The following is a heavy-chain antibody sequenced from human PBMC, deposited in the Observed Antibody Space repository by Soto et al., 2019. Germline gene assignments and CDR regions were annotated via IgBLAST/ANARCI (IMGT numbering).Heavy chain of an antibody. D-gene: IGHD3-10*01. CDR3: ARDLLLWFGELSYFDY. Sequence: ESGGGLVKPGGSLRLSCAASGFTFSSYSMNWVRQASGKGLEWVSSISSSSSYIYYADSVKGRFTISRDNAKNSLYLQMNSLRAEDTAVYYCARDLLLWFGELSYFDYWGQGTLVTVSS. CDR2: ISSSSSYI. V-gene: IGHV3-21*01. J-gene: IGHJ4*02. CDR1: GFTFSSYS.